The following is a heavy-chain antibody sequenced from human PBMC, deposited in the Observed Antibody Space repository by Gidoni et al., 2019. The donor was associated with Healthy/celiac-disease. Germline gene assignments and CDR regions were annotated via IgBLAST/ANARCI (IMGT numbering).Heavy chain of an antibody. CDR1: GGTFRSYA. Sequence: QVQLVQSGAEVKKPGSSVKVSCKASGGTFRSYAISWVRQAPGQGLEWMGGILPIFGTANYAQKFQGRVTITADESTSTAYMELSSLRSEDTAVYYCARDLPPMYSGSRGWFDPWGQGTLVTVSS. V-gene: IGHV1-69*01. CDR3: ARDLPPMYSGSRGWFDP. CDR2: ILPIFGTA. D-gene: IGHD1-26*01. J-gene: IGHJ5*02.